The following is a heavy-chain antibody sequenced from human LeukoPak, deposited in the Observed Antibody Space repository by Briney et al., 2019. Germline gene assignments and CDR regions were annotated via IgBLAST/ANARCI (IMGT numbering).Heavy chain of an antibody. D-gene: IGHD3-10*01. J-gene: IGHJ4*02. CDR3: ARDVVRGVFDY. CDR2: ISYDGSNK. CDR1: GFTFSSYA. Sequence: GRSLRLSCAASGFTFSSYAMHWVRQAPGKGLEWVAVISYDGSNKYYADSVKGRFTISRDNSKNTLYLQMNSLRAEDTAVYYCARDVVRGVFDYWGQGTLVTVSS. V-gene: IGHV3-30-3*01.